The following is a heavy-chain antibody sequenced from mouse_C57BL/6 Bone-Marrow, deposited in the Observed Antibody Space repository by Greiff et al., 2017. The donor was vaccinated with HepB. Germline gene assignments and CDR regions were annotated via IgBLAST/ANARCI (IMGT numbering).Heavy chain of an antibody. CDR1: GYSFTGYY. Sequence: EVKLMESGPELVKPGASVKISCKASGYSFTGYYMNWVKQSPEKSLEWIGEINPSTGGTTYNQKFKAKATLTVDKSSSTAYMQLKSLTSEDSAVYYCARLLSYYFDYWGQGTTLTVSS. CDR2: INPSTGGT. D-gene: IGHD1-1*01. V-gene: IGHV1-42*01. CDR3: ARLLSYYFDY. J-gene: IGHJ2*01.